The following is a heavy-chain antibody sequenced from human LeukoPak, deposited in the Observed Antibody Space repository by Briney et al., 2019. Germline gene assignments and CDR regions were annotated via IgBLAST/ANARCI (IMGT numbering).Heavy chain of an antibody. CDR1: GGSFSGYY. Sequence: PSETLSLTCAVYGGSFSGYYWSWIRQPPGKGLEWIGEINHSGSTNYNPSLKSRVTISVDTSKNQFSLKLSSVTAADTVVYYCASVLRGSFDYWGQGTLVTVSS. CDR2: INHSGST. J-gene: IGHJ4*02. V-gene: IGHV4-34*01. D-gene: IGHD3-10*01. CDR3: ASVLRGSFDY.